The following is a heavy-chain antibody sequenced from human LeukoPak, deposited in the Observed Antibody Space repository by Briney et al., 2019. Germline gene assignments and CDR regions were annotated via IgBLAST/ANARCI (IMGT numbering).Heavy chain of an antibody. Sequence: GGSLRLSCAASGFTFSSYSMNWVRQAPGKGLEWVSYISSSSTNIYYADSVKGRFTISRDNAKNSLYLQMNSLRAEDTAVYYCATPLDYYDRSDSHQGGDWGQGTLVTVSS. CDR2: ISSSSTNI. V-gene: IGHV3-48*01. D-gene: IGHD3-22*01. J-gene: IGHJ4*02. CDR1: GFTFSSYS. CDR3: ATPLDYYDRSDSHQGGD.